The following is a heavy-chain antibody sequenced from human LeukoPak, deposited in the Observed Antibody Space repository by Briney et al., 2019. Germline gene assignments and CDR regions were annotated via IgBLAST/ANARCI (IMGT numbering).Heavy chain of an antibody. Sequence: ASVKVSCKASGYTFTSYDTNWVRQATGQGLEWMGWMNPNSGNTGYAQKFQGRVTMTRNTSISTAYMELSSLRSEDTAVYYCARRYSYGYDWFDPWGQGTLVTVSS. CDR1: GYTFTSYD. V-gene: IGHV1-8*01. CDR2: MNPNSGNT. D-gene: IGHD5-18*01. J-gene: IGHJ5*02. CDR3: ARRYSYGYDWFDP.